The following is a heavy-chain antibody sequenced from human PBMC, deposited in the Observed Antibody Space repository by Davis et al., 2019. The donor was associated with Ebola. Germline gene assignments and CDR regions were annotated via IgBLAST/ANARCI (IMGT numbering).Heavy chain of an antibody. V-gene: IGHV3-73*01. CDR3: TNRKSEY. J-gene: IGHJ4*02. CDR1: GFTFSDSA. CDR2: IRSKANSYAT. Sequence: GGSLRLSCAASGFTFSDSAMHWVCQASGRGLAWVGRIRSKANSYATTYAASVKGRFTISRDDSKITAYLQMNSLKTDDTAVYYCTNRKSEYWGQGTLVTVSS. D-gene: IGHD1/OR15-1a*01.